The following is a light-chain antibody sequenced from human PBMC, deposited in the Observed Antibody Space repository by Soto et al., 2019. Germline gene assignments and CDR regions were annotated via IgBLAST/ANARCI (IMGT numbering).Light chain of an antibody. CDR2: GAS. Sequence: EIELTQSPPTLSASPGERVTLSCRATQSLDTNFAWYQQNPGQPPRLLISGASTRASGVPARFSGSGSGTEFTLTITGLQSEDSAIYFCQQYDNWPWTFGHGTKVEI. CDR3: QQYDNWPWT. J-gene: IGKJ1*01. V-gene: IGKV3-15*01. CDR1: QSLDTN.